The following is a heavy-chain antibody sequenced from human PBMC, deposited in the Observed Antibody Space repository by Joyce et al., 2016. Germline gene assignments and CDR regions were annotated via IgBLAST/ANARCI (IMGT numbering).Heavy chain of an antibody. V-gene: IGHV5-10-1*03. J-gene: IGHJ5*02. Sequence: EVQLVQSGAEVKKPGESLRISCAGSGFTFTNYWITWVRQMPGKGLEGMGTIDPEDSYARYSPSFQGHVTFSGDESVSTAYLQWGSLKASDTAMYYCERRHDYGSGSRLDLWGQGTLVTVSS. CDR3: ERRHDYGSGSRLDL. CDR1: GFTFTNYW. CDR2: IDPEDSYA. D-gene: IGHD3-10*01.